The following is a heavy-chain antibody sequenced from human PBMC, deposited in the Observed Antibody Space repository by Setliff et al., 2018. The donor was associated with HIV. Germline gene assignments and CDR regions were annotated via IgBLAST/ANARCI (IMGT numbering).Heavy chain of an antibody. CDR2: LHLSGDT. CDR3: ARDNSYYYGSGSHYWYGMDV. V-gene: IGHV4-61*02. J-gene: IGHJ6*01. Sequence: SETLSLTCTVSGYPINSGTYYWSWIRQPAGKGLEWIGRLHLSGDTNYNPSLKSRVTMSIDTSKNQFSLKLSSVTAADTAVYYCARDNSYYYGSGSHYWYGMDVWGQGTTVTVS. D-gene: IGHD3-10*01. CDR1: GYPINSGTYY.